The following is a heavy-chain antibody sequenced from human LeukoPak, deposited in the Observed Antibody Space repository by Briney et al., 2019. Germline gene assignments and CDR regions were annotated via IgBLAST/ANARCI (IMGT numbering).Heavy chain of an antibody. J-gene: IGHJ4*02. Sequence: GGSLRLSCAASGFTFSDYYMSWISQAPGKGLEWVSYISSSSSYTNYADSVKGRFTISRDNAKNSLYLQMNSLRAEDTAVYYCARLDDSSGYSDYWGQGTLVTVSS. CDR3: ARLDDSSGYSDY. CDR2: ISSSSSYT. CDR1: GFTFSDYY. V-gene: IGHV3-11*06. D-gene: IGHD3-22*01.